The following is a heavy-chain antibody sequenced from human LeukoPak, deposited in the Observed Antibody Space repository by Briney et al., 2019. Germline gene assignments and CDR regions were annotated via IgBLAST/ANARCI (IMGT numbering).Heavy chain of an antibody. V-gene: IGHV1-2*02. CDR3: AREVTTPNFDY. J-gene: IGHJ4*02. CDR1: GYTFTGYY. Sequence: ASVTVSCKASGYTFTGYYLHWVRQAPGQGLEWMGWIYPKTGGTSYAQKFQGRVTMTRDTSISTAYMELSWLKSDDTALYYCAREVTTPNFDYWGQGTLVTVSS. D-gene: IGHD4-17*01. CDR2: IYPKTGGT.